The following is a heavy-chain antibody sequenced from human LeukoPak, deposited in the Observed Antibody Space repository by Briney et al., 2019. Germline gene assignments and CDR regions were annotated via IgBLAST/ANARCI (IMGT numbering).Heavy chain of an antibody. CDR3: ARHDSSGPYNAFDI. V-gene: IGHV4-39*01. Sequence: PSETLSLTCTVSGVSISSSNSYWGWIRQPPGKGLEWIGSIYYSGNTYYNAPLKSQVSISIDTSKNQFSLRLSSVTAADTAVYYCARHDSSGPYNAFDIWGQGTMVTVSS. J-gene: IGHJ3*02. D-gene: IGHD3-22*01. CDR1: GVSISSSNSY. CDR2: IYYSGNT.